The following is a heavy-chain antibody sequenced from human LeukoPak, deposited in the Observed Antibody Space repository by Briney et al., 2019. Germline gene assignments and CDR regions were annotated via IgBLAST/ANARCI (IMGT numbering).Heavy chain of an antibody. J-gene: IGHJ4*02. CDR1: AFTFSTYG. CDR3: AKGHCSSTSCYGTGFDY. Sequence: GGSLRLSCAASAFTFSTYGMHWVRQAPGKGLEWVAFIRYDGSNKYYADSVKGRFTISRDNSKNTLYLQMNSLRAEDTAVYYCAKGHCSSTSCYGTGFDYWGQGALVTVSS. CDR2: IRYDGSNK. V-gene: IGHV3-30*02. D-gene: IGHD2-2*01.